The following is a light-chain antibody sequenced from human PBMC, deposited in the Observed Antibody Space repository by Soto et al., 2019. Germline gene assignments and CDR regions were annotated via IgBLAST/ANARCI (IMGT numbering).Light chain of an antibody. CDR3: LQDINYPWT. CDR1: QGIISY. V-gene: IGKV1-9*01. Sequence: DIQMTQSPSTLSASVGDRVTITCRASQGIISYLAWYQQKPGKAPRLLIYAASTLQSGVPSRFSGSGSGTDFTLAISSLQPEDSATYYCLQDINYPWTFAQGTKVDIK. J-gene: IGKJ1*01. CDR2: AAS.